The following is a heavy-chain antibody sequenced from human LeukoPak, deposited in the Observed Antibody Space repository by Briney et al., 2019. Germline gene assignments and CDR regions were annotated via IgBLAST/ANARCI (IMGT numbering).Heavy chain of an antibody. CDR1: GYTLTELS. Sequence: ASVKVSCKVSGYTLTELSIHWVRQAPGKGLEWMGGFDPEDGETIYAQKFQGRVTMTRNTSISTAYMELSSLRSEDTAVYYCARSIGSSWYLDYWGQGTLVTVSS. CDR3: ARSIGSSWYLDY. CDR2: FDPEDGET. D-gene: IGHD6-13*01. J-gene: IGHJ4*02. V-gene: IGHV1-24*01.